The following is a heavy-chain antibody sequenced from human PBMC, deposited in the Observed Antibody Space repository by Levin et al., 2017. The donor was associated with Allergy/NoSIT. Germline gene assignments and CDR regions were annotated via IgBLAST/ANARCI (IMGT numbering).Heavy chain of an antibody. CDR3: TKGHYSGVYQ. D-gene: IGHD2-2*01. J-gene: IGHJ4*02. CDR2: IYADGTT. V-gene: IGHV3-53*01. Sequence: GGSLRLSCAASGFAVSTHYMTWVRQAPGKGLECVSVIYADGTTFYGDSVRGRFTISIDNSKNMLSLQMHNLRAEDTAIYYCTKGHYSGVYQWGQGTRVTVSS. CDR1: GFAVSTHY.